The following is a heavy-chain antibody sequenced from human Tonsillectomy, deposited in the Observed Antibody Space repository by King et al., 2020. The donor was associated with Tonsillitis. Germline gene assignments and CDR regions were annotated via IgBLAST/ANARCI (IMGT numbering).Heavy chain of an antibody. CDR3: TTDTHDYGDYQFDY. CDR2: IRSKAYGGTT. D-gene: IGHD4-17*01. CDR1: GFTFGDYA. J-gene: IGHJ4*02. V-gene: IGHV3-49*04. Sequence: VQLVESGGGLVQPGRSLRLSCTASGFTFGDYAMSWVRQAPGKGLEWVGFIRSKAYGGTTEYAASVKGRFTISRDDSKSIAYLQMISLKTEDTAVYYCTTDTHDYGDYQFDYWGQGTLVTVSS.